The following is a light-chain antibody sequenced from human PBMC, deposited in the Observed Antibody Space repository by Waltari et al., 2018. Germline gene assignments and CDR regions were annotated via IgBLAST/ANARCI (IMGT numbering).Light chain of an antibody. J-gene: IGLJ3*02. CDR3: SSFTTASTLV. V-gene: IGLV2-14*01. CDR2: EVN. Sequence: HSALTQPASVSGSPGQSITISCTGPSSDIGAYTYVAWYQQYSDTVPKLIIYEVNNRPSGVPDRFSCSKSGNTASLTISRLQAEDEADYYCSSFTTASTLVFGGGTKLTVL. CDR1: SSDIGAYTY.